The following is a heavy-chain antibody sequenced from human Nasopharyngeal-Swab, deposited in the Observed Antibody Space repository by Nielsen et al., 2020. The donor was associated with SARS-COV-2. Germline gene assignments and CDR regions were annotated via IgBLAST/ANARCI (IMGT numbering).Heavy chain of an antibody. CDR3: ARGRGGWFGELFDY. CDR1: GYTFTSYD. V-gene: IGHV1-8*01. J-gene: IGHJ4*02. Sequence: ASVKVSCKASGYTFTSYDINWVRQATGQGLEWMGWMNPNSGNTGDAQKFQGRVTMTRNTSISTAYMELSSLRSEDTAVYYCARGRGGWFGELFDYWGQGTLVTVSS. D-gene: IGHD3-10*01. CDR2: MNPNSGNT.